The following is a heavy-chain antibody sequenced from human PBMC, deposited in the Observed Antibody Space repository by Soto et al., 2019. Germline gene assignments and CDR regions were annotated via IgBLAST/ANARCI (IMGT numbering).Heavy chain of an antibody. Sequence: QVQLVESGGGVVQPGRSLRLSCAASGFTFSSYGMHWVRQAPGKGLEWVAVISYDGSNKYYADSVKGRFTISRDNSKNTLYLQMNSQRAEDTAVYYCANLYYGMDVWGQGTTVTVS. CDR2: ISYDGSNK. CDR3: ANLYYGMDV. V-gene: IGHV3-30*18. J-gene: IGHJ6*02. CDR1: GFTFSSYG.